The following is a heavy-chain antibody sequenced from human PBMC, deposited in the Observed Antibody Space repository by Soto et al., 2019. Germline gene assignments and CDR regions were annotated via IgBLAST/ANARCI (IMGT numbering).Heavy chain of an antibody. CDR3: AHSPPNFDWLLGGYNWFDP. D-gene: IGHD3-9*01. J-gene: IGHJ5*02. Sequence: QITLKESGPTLVKPTQTLTLTCTFSGFSLNASGVGVGWIRQPPGKALEWLTLIYGDDDKRYSPSLKTRLTITKDTCKNQVVLTMANMDPLDTATYYCAHSPPNFDWLLGGYNWFDPWGQGTLVTVSS. V-gene: IGHV2-5*02. CDR2: IYGDDDK. CDR1: GFSLNASGVG.